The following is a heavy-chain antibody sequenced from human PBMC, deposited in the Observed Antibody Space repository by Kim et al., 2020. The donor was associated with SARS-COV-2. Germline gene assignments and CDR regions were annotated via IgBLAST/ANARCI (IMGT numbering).Heavy chain of an antibody. Sequence: SETLSLTCAVYGGSFSGYYWSWIRQPPGKGLEWIGEINHSGSTNYNPSLKSRVTISVDTSKNQFSLKLSSVTAADTAVYYCAVQGGWRDYWGQGTLVTVSS. D-gene: IGHD1-1*01. CDR3: AVQGGWRDY. CDR2: INHSGST. V-gene: IGHV4-34*01. J-gene: IGHJ4*02. CDR1: GGSFSGYY.